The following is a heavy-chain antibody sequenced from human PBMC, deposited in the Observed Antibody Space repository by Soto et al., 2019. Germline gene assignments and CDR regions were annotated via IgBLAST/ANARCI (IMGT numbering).Heavy chain of an antibody. J-gene: IGHJ4*02. CDR2: IYYSGTT. CDR1: GGSISTGDHY. V-gene: IGHV4-30-4*01. D-gene: IGHD3-22*01. CDR3: ATYYDSSGPTFDY. Sequence: SETLSLTCSVSGGSISTGDHYWGWIRQPPGKGLEWIGYIYYSGTTYYNPSLKSRLTISVDTSKNQFSLRLNSVTAADTAVYYCATYYDSSGPTFDYWGQGTLVTVSS.